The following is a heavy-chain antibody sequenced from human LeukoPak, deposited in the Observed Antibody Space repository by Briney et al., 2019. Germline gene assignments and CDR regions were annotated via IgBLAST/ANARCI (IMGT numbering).Heavy chain of an antibody. CDR3: AKDSGTTRVAESGSDY. D-gene: IGHD1-1*01. V-gene: IGHV3-30*04. J-gene: IGHJ4*02. Sequence: HPGGSLRLSCAASGFTFSSYAMHWVRQAPGKGLEWVAVISYDGSNKYYADSVKGRFTISRDNSKNTLYLQMNSLRAEDTAVYYCAKDSGTTRVAESGSDYWGQGTLVTVSS. CDR2: ISYDGSNK. CDR1: GFTFSSYA.